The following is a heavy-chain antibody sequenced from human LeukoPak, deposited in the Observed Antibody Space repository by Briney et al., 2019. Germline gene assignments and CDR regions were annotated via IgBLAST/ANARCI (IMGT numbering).Heavy chain of an antibody. CDR1: GFTFDDYA. V-gene: IGHV3-9*03. D-gene: IGHD2-2*01. Sequence: GGSLRLSCAASGFTFDDYAMHWVRQAPGKGLEWVSGISWNSGSICYADSVKGGFTISRENAKNSLSLQMNSLRDEDMPWYYFAKDLHGGGSSISGPLDIWGEGTMVTVSS. CDR2: ISWNSGSI. J-gene: IGHJ3*02. CDR3: AKDLHGGGSSISGPLDI.